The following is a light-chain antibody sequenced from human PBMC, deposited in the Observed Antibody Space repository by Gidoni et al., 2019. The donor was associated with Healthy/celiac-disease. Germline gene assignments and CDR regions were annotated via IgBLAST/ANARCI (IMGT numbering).Light chain of an antibody. V-gene: IGLV2-14*01. CDR3: SSYTSSSTLRV. J-gene: IGLJ3*02. CDR1: SSDVGGYNY. Sequence: QSALTPPASVSGSPGPSITISCTGTSSDVGGYNYVSWYQQHPGKAPKLMMYDVSNRPSGVSNRFSGSKSGNTASLTISGLQAEDEADYYCSSYTSSSTLRVFGGGTKLTVL. CDR2: DVS.